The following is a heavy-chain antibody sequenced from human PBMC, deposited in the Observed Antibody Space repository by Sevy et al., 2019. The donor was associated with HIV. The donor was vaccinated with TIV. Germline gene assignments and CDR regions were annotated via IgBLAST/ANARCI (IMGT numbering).Heavy chain of an antibody. CDR1: GYSFSRNW. CDR2: IYPGGSET. D-gene: IGHD2-15*01. CDR3: ARKSMYCSGGSCSYYFDY. V-gene: IGHV5-51*01. Sequence: GESLKISCKTSGYSFSRNWFGWVRQMPGKGLEWMGIIYPGGSETTYSPSFHAQVTISVDKSINTAYLQWASLKASDSAMYYCARKSMYCSGGSCSYYFDYWGQGTLVTVSS. J-gene: IGHJ4*02.